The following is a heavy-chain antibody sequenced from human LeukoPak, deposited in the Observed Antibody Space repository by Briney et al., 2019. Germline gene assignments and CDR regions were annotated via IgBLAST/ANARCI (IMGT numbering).Heavy chain of an antibody. CDR3: AKGSNPWFGESSYGMDV. J-gene: IGHJ6*02. D-gene: IGHD3-10*01. CDR1: GFTVSSDY. V-gene: IGHV3-53*01. CDR2: IYNDGNT. Sequence: GGSLRLSCAASGFTVSSDYMSWVRRAPGKGLEWVSAIYNDGNTYYADSVKGRFTISRGNSKNTLYLQMNSLRAEDTAVYYCAKGSNPWFGESSYGMDVWGQGTTVTVSS.